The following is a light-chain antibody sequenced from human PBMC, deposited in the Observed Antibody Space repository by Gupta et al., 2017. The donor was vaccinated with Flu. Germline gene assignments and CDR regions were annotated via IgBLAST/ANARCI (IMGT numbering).Light chain of an antibody. Sequence: RATRSCRASQVVSSYLAWYKQKPGQAPRLLIYDAYNRATGIPARFSGSGSGTDFTLTISSLEPEEFAVYYCQQRSNWPPTYTFGQGTKLEIK. CDR3: QQRSNWPPTYT. J-gene: IGKJ2*01. V-gene: IGKV3-11*01. CDR1: QVVSSY. CDR2: DAY.